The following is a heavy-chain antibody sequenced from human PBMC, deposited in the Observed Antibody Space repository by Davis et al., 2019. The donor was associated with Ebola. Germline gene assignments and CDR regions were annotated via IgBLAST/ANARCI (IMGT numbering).Heavy chain of an antibody. CDR1: GFTFSDHY. CDR2: TRNKANSYTT. CDR3: ARSLDEDVVVVAATPGY. D-gene: IGHD2-15*01. Sequence: GESLKISCAASGFTFSDHYMDWVRQAPGKGLEWVGRTRNKANSYTTEYAASVKGRFTISRDDSKNSLYLQMNSLKTEDTAVYYCARSLDEDVVVVAATPGYWGQGTLVTVSS. V-gene: IGHV3-72*01. J-gene: IGHJ4*02.